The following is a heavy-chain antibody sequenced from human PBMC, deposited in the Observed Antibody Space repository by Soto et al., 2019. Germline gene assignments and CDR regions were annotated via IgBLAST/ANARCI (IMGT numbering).Heavy chain of an antibody. D-gene: IGHD6-6*01. CDR3: ARQVDSSSSWFDP. J-gene: IGHJ5*02. V-gene: IGHV4-59*08. CDR1: GGSISSYY. Sequence: SETLSLTCTVSGGSISSYYWSWIRQPPGKGLEWIGYIYYSGSTNYNPSLKSRVTISVDTSKNQFSLKLSSVTAADTAVYYCARQVDSSSSWFDPWGQGTLVTVSS. CDR2: IYYSGST.